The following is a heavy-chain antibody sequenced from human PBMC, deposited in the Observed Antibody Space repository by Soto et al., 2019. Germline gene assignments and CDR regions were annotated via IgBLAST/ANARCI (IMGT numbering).Heavy chain of an antibody. CDR1: GYSFTSYW. Sequence: GESLKISCKGSGYSFTSYWIGWVRQMPGKGLEWMGIIYPGDSDTRYSPSFQGQVTISADKSISTAYLQWSSLKASDTAMYYCARQFTVLRFLEWFPGWFDPWGQGTLVTVSS. CDR3: ARQFTVLRFLEWFPGWFDP. J-gene: IGHJ5*02. D-gene: IGHD3-3*01. V-gene: IGHV5-51*01. CDR2: IYPGDSDT.